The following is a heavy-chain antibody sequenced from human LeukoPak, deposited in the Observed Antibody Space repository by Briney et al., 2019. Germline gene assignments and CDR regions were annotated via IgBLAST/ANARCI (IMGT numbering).Heavy chain of an antibody. CDR2: IYYTGKT. Sequence: SETLSLTCTVSGGSVSSGSYYWSWLRQPPGKALEWIGYIYYTGKTYYNPSLEGRVTILVDTSRNHFSVKLSSVTAADTAVYYCARSQNYYGSGDYWSQGTLVTVSS. V-gene: IGHV4-61*03. J-gene: IGHJ4*02. CDR3: ARSQNYYGSGDY. CDR1: GGSVSSGSYY. D-gene: IGHD3-10*01.